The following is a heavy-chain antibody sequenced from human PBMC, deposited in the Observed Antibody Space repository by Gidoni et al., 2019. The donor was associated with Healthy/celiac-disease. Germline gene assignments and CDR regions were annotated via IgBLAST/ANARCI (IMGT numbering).Heavy chain of an antibody. CDR2: IWYDGSNK. CDR1: GFTFSSYG. D-gene: IGHD3-3*01. V-gene: IGHV3-33*01. J-gene: IGHJ6*02. CDR3: ARDRLRFLEEGLRGMDV. Sequence: QVQLVESGGGVVQPGRSLRLSCAESGFTFSSYGMHWVRKAPGKGLEWVAVIWYDGSNKYYADSVKGRFTISRDNSKNTLYLQMNSLRAEDTAVYYCARDRLRFLEEGLRGMDVWGQGTTVTVSS.